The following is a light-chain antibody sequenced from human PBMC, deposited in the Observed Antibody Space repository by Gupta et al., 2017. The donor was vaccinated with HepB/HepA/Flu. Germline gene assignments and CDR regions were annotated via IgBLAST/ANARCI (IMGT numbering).Light chain of an antibody. J-gene: IGLJ2*01. CDR2: QDS. Sequence: SYELTQPHSVSVSPGQTASITCSGNKLGDTYACWYQQNPGQSPVLVIYQDSKRPSGIPERFSGSNSGNTATLTISGTHAMDEADYYGQAWDSRTNVVFGGGTKLTVL. V-gene: IGLV3-1*01. CDR3: QAWDSRTNVV. CDR1: KLGDTY.